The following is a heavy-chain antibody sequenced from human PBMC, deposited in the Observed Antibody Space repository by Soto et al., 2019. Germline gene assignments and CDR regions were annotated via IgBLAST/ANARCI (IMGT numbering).Heavy chain of an antibody. D-gene: IGHD6-25*01. CDR1: GFTFSSYA. Sequence: GGSLRLSCAASGFTFSSYAMSWVRQAPGKGLGWVSAISGTGGTTYYADSVKGRFTISRDNSRNTLHLQMNSLRAEDTAIYYCAKFFVETGGSSGWPWSFHFWGQGTLVTVSS. CDR2: ISGTGGTT. CDR3: AKFFVETGGSSGWPWSFHF. V-gene: IGHV3-23*01. J-gene: IGHJ4*02.